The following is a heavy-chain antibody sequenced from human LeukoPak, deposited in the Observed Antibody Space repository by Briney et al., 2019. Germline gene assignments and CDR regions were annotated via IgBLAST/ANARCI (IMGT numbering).Heavy chain of an antibody. J-gene: IGHJ4*02. CDR3: ARDRFQQLVHDY. CDR1: GFTFSSYS. Sequence: GGSLRLSRAASGFTFSSYSMNWVRQAPGKGLEWVSSISSSSYIYYADSVKGRFTISRDNAKNSLYLQMNSLRAEDTAVYYCARDRFQQLVHDYWGQGTLVTVSS. D-gene: IGHD6-6*01. CDR2: ISSSSYI. V-gene: IGHV3-21*01.